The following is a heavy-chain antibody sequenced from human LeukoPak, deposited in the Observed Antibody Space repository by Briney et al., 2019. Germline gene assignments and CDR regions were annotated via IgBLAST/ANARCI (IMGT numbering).Heavy chain of an antibody. D-gene: IGHD6-19*01. CDR1: GFTFSSYG. CDR3: AKDAIIQQWPALYYYYGMDV. V-gene: IGHV3-30*18. CDR2: ISYDGSNK. Sequence: GGSLRLSCAASGFTFSSYGMHWVRQAPGKGLEWVAVISYDGSNKYYADSVKGRFTISRDNSKNTLYLQMNSLRAEDTAVYHCAKDAIIQQWPALYYYYGMDVWGQGTTVTVSS. J-gene: IGHJ6*02.